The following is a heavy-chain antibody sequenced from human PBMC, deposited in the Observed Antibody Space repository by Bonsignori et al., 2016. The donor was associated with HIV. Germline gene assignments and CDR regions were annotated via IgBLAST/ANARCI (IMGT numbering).Heavy chain of an antibody. Sequence: VRQAPGKGLEWVGRIKSKTDGGTTDYAAPVKGRFTISRDDSKNTLYLQMNSLKTEDTAVYYCTNSIAARHYWGQGTLVTVSS. CDR3: TNSIAARHY. V-gene: IGHV3-15*01. D-gene: IGHD6-6*01. CDR2: IKSKTDGGTT. J-gene: IGHJ4*02.